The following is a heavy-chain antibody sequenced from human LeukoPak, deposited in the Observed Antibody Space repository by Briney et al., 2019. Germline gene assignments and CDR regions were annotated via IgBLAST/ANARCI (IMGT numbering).Heavy chain of an antibody. CDR1: GFTFSSYG. D-gene: IGHD2-2*01. CDR3: ARGYCGSTSCPFDY. Sequence: PGKSLRLSCAASGFTFSSYGMHWVRQAPGKGLEWVAVIWYNGNNKYYADSVKGRFTISRDNSKNTLYLRMNSLRAEDTAVYYCARGYCGSTSCPFDYWGQGALVTVSS. V-gene: IGHV3-33*01. J-gene: IGHJ4*02. CDR2: IWYNGNNK.